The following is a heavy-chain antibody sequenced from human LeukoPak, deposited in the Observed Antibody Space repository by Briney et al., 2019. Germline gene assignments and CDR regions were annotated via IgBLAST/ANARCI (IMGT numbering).Heavy chain of an antibody. CDR1: GFTFSSYA. V-gene: IGHV3-23*01. Sequence: GGSLRLSCAASGFTFSSYALTWVRQAPGKGLEWVSSISDSGDRTHYADSVKGRFTISRVNSKNTLFLQMSNLRTEDTAVYYCANSSLSWGQGTLVTVSS. CDR2: ISDSGDRT. J-gene: IGHJ4*02. CDR3: ANSSLS. D-gene: IGHD3-16*02.